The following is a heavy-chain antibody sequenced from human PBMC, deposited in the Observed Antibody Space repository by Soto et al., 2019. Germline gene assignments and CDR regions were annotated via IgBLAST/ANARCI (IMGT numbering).Heavy chain of an antibody. CDR2: IYYSGST. CDR3: ARMDELWFGELLLSWFDP. D-gene: IGHD3-10*01. CDR1: GGSISSGGYY. Sequence: PSETLSLTCTVSGGSISSGGYYWSWIRQHPGKGLEWIGYIYYSGSTYYNPSLKSRVTISVDTSKNQFSLKLSSVTAADTAVYYCARMDELWFGELLLSWFDPWGQGTLVTVSS. J-gene: IGHJ5*02. V-gene: IGHV4-31*03.